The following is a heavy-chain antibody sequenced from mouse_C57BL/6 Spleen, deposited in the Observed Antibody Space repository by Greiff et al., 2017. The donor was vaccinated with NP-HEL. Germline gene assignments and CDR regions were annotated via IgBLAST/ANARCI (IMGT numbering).Heavy chain of an antibody. V-gene: IGHV1-64*01. J-gene: IGHJ2*01. CDR3: ARLEVYYYGSSNFDY. CDR2: IHPNSGST. Sequence: VQLQQPGAELVKPGASVKLSCKASGYTFTSYWMHWVKQRPGQGLEWIGMIHPNSGSTNYNEKFKSKATLTVDKSSSTAYMQLSSLTSEDSAVYYCARLEVYYYGSSNFDYWGQGTTLTVSS. D-gene: IGHD1-1*01. CDR1: GYTFTSYW.